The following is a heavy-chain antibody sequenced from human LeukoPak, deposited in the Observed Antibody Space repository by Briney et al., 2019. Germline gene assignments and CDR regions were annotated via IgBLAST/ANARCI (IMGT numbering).Heavy chain of an antibody. CDR1: GFTLSSYA. Sequence: GGSLRLSCAASGFTLSSYAMSWVRQAPGKGMEWVSLISGNAGSTYYADSVKGRFTISRDITKNTLYLQMNSLRAEDTATYYCAKDNYGDYVSEQIDYWGQGTLVTVSS. D-gene: IGHD4-17*01. CDR3: AKDNYGDYVSEQIDY. V-gene: IGHV3-23*01. CDR2: ISGNAGST. J-gene: IGHJ4*02.